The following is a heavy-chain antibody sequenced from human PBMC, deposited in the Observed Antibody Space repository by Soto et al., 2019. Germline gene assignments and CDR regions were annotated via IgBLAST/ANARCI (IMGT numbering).Heavy chain of an antibody. V-gene: IGHV4-39*01. CDR2: MFYGVST. CDR1: GSSINSSGYY. D-gene: IGHD3-3*02. J-gene: IGHJ4*02. Sequence: PSETVSLTCTVSGSSINSSGYYWGWIRQPPGKGLEWIGSMFYGVSTYYNPSLKSRVTVSVDTSKNQFSLNLRSVTAADTAVYYCARLPSRHLVDYWGQGTLDTVSS. CDR3: ARLPSRHLVDY.